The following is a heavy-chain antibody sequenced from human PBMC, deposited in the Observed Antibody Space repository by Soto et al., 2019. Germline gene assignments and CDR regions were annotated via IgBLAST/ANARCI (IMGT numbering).Heavy chain of an antibody. D-gene: IGHD6-19*01. J-gene: IGHJ4*03. V-gene: IGHV3-53*01. Sequence: GGSQRLSCTASGFPVSSNYMSWVRPVPGKGLEWVSIFYSSDNTYYADSLKGRFTISRDNSKNTIFLQMNSLRAEDTAVYYCARAVRVGGNYYFKYWGQGTMVTFSS. CDR1: GFPVSSNY. CDR3: ARAVRVGGNYYFKY. CDR2: FYSSDNT.